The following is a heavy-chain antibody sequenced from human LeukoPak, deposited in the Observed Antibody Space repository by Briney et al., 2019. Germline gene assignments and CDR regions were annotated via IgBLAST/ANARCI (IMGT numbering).Heavy chain of an antibody. V-gene: IGHV4-59*12. Sequence: PSETLSLTCTVSGGSISSYYWSWIRQPPGKGLEWIGYIYYGGSTNYNPSLKSRVTISVGTSKNQFSLKLSSVTAADTAVYYCARYYYYYMDVWGKGTTVTVSS. CDR3: ARYYYYYMDV. CDR2: IYYGGST. J-gene: IGHJ6*03. CDR1: GGSISSYY.